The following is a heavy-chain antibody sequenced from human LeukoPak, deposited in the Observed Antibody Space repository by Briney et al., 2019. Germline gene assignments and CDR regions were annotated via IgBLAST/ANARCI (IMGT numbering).Heavy chain of an antibody. CDR3: LRSFGGSCWYWFDP. CDR1: GYSFTSYW. J-gene: IGHJ5*02. Sequence: GESLQISCKGSGYSFTSYWIGWVRQLPGKDLEWLGIIYPGDSDTRCCPSFEGQVTTFAGKSTSTAFLQRSSLKASDNAMYYCLRSFGGSCWYWFDPWGQGTLVTFSS. CDR2: IYPGDSDT. V-gene: IGHV5-51*01. D-gene: IGHD3-16*01.